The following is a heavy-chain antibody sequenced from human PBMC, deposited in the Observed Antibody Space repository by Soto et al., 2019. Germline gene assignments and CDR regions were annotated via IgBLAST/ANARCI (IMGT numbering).Heavy chain of an antibody. CDR1: GFIFSSYG. J-gene: IGHJ4*02. CDR2: ISYDGINK. D-gene: IGHD1-1*01. Sequence: QVQLVESGGGVVQPGRSLRLSCAASGFIFSSYGMHWVRQAPGKGLEWVAVISYDGINKYYSDSVKGRFTISRDNSKNTLYLQMNSLRAEDTAVYYCATSVYNWNGGFFDYWGQGTLVTVSS. CDR3: ATSVYNWNGGFFDY. V-gene: IGHV3-30*03.